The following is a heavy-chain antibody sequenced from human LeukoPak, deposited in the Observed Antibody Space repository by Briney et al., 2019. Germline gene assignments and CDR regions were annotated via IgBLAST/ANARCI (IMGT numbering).Heavy chain of an antibody. Sequence: PGGSLRLSCAASGFTVSSNYMSWVRQAPGKGLEWVSVIYSGGSTYYADSVKGRFTISRDNSKNTLYLQMNSLRAEDTAVYYCARGLYCSSTSCDYYYGMDVWGQGTTVTVSS. CDR3: ARGLYCSSTSCDYYYGMDV. CDR1: GFTVSSNY. D-gene: IGHD2-2*01. CDR2: IYSGGST. V-gene: IGHV3-53*01. J-gene: IGHJ6*02.